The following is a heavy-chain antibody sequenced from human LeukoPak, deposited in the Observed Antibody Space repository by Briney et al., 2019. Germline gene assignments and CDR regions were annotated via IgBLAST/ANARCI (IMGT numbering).Heavy chain of an antibody. CDR3: ARVSGEYYYYGMDV. D-gene: IGHD5/OR15-5a*01. Sequence: PGGSLRLSCAASGFTFDDYGMSWVRQAPGKGLEWVSGINWNGGSTGYADSVKGRFTISRDNAKNSLYLQTNSLRAEDTALYHCARVSGEYYYYGMDVWGQGTTVTVSS. V-gene: IGHV3-20*01. CDR2: INWNGGST. CDR1: GFTFDDYG. J-gene: IGHJ6*02.